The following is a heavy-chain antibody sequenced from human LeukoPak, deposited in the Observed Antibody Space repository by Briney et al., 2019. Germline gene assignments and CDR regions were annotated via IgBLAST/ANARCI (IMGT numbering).Heavy chain of an antibody. Sequence: SETLSLTCTVSGGSISSYYWSWIRQPPGKGLEWIGRIYTTGSTNYNPSLKSRVTMSVDTSKNQFSLTLSSVTAADTAVYYCAGAIAAAGPPFDYWGQGTLVTVSS. CDR2: IYTTGST. J-gene: IGHJ4*02. CDR3: AGAIAAAGPPFDY. D-gene: IGHD6-13*01. V-gene: IGHV4-4*07. CDR1: GGSISSYY.